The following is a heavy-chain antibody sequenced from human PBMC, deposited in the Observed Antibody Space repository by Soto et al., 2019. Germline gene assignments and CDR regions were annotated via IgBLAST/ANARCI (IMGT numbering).Heavy chain of an antibody. D-gene: IGHD3-3*01. CDR2: IKQDGSEK. CDR3: ARRNQYYDFCSGYYFDY. V-gene: IGHV3-7*01. J-gene: IGHJ4*02. Sequence: GESLRLSCAASGFTFSSYWMSWVRQAPGKGLEWVANIKQDGSEKYYVDSVKGRFTISRDNAKNSLYLPMNSLRAEDTVVYYCARRNQYYDFCSGYYFDYWGQGTLVTVSS. CDR1: GFTFSSYW.